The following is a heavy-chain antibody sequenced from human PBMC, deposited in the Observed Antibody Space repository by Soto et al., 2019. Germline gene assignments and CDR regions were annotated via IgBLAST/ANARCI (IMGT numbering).Heavy chain of an antibody. D-gene: IGHD2-15*01. J-gene: IGHJ5*02. CDR2: IIPIFGTA. V-gene: IGHV1-69*12. CDR3: ARDCGSGGSCDSNNWFDP. Sequence: QVQLVQSGAEVKKPGSSVKVSCKASGGTFSSYAISWVRQAPGQGLEWMGGIIPIFGTANYAQKFQGRVTITADEPTSTAWMERRSLRSEDTAVSYCARDCGSGGSCDSNNWFDPGGQGTLVTVSS. CDR1: GGTFSSYA.